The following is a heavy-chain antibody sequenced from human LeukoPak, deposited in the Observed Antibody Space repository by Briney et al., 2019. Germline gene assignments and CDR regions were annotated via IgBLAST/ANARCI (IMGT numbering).Heavy chain of an antibody. CDR2: ISSSSLTI. Sequence: GGSLRLSCAASGFTFSSYSMNWVRQAPGKGLEWVSYISSSSLTIYYADSVKGRFTTSRDNAKNSLYLQMNSLRDEDTAVYYCARANYGSGSYRALDYWGQGTLVTVSS. J-gene: IGHJ4*02. CDR1: GFTFSSYS. V-gene: IGHV3-48*02. D-gene: IGHD3-10*01. CDR3: ARANYGSGSYRALDY.